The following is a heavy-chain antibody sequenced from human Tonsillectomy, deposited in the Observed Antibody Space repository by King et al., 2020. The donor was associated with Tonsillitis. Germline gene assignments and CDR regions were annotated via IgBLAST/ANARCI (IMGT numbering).Heavy chain of an antibody. CDR1: GYTFTGYY. CDR2: INPNSGGT. V-gene: IGHV1-2*02. Sequence: QLVQSGAEVKKPGASVKVSCKASGYTFTGYYMHWVRQAPGQGLEWMGWINPNSGGTNYAQKFQVRVTMTRDTSISTAYMELGRLRSDDSAVYYCARGKGQQPIGDYVDYWGQGTLVTVSS. CDR3: ARGKGQQPIGDYVDY. D-gene: IGHD6-13*01. J-gene: IGHJ4*02.